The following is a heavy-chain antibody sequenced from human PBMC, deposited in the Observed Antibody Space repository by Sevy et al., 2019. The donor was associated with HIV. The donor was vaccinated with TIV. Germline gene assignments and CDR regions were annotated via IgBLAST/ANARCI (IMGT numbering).Heavy chain of an antibody. CDR1: GFSFRTYT. J-gene: IGHJ3*02. D-gene: IGHD3-10*01. V-gene: IGHV3-21*01. CDR3: ARPYGSGSWEAFDI. Sequence: GESLKISCAASGFSFRTYTMNWVRQAPGKGLEWVSSISYSSNYIYYADSVKGRFTISRDNAKNSLYLQMNNLRAEDTAVYYCARPYGSGSWEAFDIWGQGTMVTVSS. CDR2: ISYSSNYI.